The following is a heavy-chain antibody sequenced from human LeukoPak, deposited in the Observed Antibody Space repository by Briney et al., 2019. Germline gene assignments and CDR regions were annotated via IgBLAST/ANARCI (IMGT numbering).Heavy chain of an antibody. D-gene: IGHD6-19*01. CDR1: GYTLTELS. Sequence: VASVKVSCKVSGYTLTELSMHWVRQAPGKGLEWMGGFDSEDGETIYAQKFQGRVTMTEDTSTDTAYMELSSLRSEDTAVYYCATVSIIAVAGTPFDYWGRGTLVTVSS. V-gene: IGHV1-24*01. CDR3: ATVSIIAVAGTPFDY. CDR2: FDSEDGET. J-gene: IGHJ4*02.